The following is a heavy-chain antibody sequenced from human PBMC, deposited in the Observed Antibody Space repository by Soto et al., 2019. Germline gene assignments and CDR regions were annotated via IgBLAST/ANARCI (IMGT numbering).Heavy chain of an antibody. CDR2: VSGSSSYI. J-gene: IGHJ3*01. CDR1: GFNFRNFN. CDR3: ARDLRGHYGP. Sequence: XGSLRLSCEGSGFNFRNFNMIWVRQAPGKGLEWVSSVSGSSSYIYYADSVKGRFTVSRDNANNLVFLQMNGLRPEDTAMYYCARDLRGHYGPWGQGTMVTVSS. V-gene: IGHV3-21*06. D-gene: IGHD4-17*01.